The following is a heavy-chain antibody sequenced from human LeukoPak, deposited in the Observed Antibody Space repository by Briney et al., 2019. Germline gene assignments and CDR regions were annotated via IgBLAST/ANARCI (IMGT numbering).Heavy chain of an antibody. CDR1: GFTFSSYA. V-gene: IGHV3-64*01. D-gene: IGHD1-26*01. CDR2: ISSNGGST. CDR3: ARGKVGATSRGAYFPHNNWFDP. J-gene: IGHJ5*02. Sequence: PGGSLRLSCAASGFTFSSYAMHWVRQAPGKGLEYVSAISSNGGSTYYANSVKGRFTISRDNSKNTLYLQMGSLRAEDMAVYYCARGKVGATSRGAYFPHNNWFDPWGQGTLVTVSS.